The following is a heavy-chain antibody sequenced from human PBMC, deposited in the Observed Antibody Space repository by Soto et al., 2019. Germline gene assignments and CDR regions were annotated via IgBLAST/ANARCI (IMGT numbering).Heavy chain of an antibody. CDR2: IWYDGSNK. D-gene: IGHD6-19*01. V-gene: IGHV3-33*01. Sequence: QVQLVESGGGVVQPGRSLRLSCAASGFTFSSSGMHWVRQAPGKGLEWVAVIWYDGSNKYYADSVKGRFTISRDNSKITLYLQMYSMIAEDTAVYYCARDSSGFTTYSYYGMDVWGQGTTVTVSS. J-gene: IGHJ6*02. CDR1: GFTFSSSG. CDR3: ARDSSGFTTYSYYGMDV.